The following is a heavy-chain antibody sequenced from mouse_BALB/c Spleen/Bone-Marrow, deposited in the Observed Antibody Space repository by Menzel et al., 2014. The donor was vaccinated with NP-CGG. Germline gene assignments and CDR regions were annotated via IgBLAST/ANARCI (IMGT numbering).Heavy chain of an antibody. CDR1: GYTFTSYN. CDR2: IYPGNGDT. V-gene: IGHV1-12*01. J-gene: IGHJ4*01. D-gene: IGHD1-1*01. CDR3: ARNYYGYYYAMDY. Sequence: QVQLQQPGAELVKPGASVKMSCKASGYTFTSYNMHWVKQTPGQGLEWIGAIYPGNGDTSYNQKFKGKATLTADKSSSTAYMQLSSLTSEDSAVYYCARNYYGYYYAMDYWGQGTSDTVSS.